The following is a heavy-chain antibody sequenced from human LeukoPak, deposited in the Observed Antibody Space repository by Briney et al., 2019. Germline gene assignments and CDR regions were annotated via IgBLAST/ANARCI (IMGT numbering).Heavy chain of an antibody. Sequence: PSETLSLTCAVYGGSFSGYYWSWIRQPPGKGLEWIGEINHSGSTNYNPSLKSRVTISVGTSKNQFSLKLSSVTAADTAVYYCARWRSGMRYQLLSRVDNWFDPWGQGTLVTVSS. CDR3: ARWRSGMRYQLLSRVDNWFDP. J-gene: IGHJ5*02. CDR1: GGSFSGYY. V-gene: IGHV4-34*01. D-gene: IGHD2-2*01. CDR2: INHSGST.